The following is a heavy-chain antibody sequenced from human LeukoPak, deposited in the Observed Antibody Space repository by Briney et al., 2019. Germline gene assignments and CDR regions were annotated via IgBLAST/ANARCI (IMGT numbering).Heavy chain of an antibody. V-gene: IGHV1-2*06. CDR1: GYTFTGYY. Sequence: ASVKVSCKASGYTFTGYYMHWVRQAPGQGLEWMGRINPNSGGTNYAQKFQGRVTMTRDTSISTAYMELSRLRSDDTALYYCARERGVPRNSSSWPKPHYYYMDVWGKGTTVTVSS. D-gene: IGHD6-13*01. CDR3: ARERGVPRNSSSWPKPHYYYMDV. J-gene: IGHJ6*03. CDR2: INPNSGGT.